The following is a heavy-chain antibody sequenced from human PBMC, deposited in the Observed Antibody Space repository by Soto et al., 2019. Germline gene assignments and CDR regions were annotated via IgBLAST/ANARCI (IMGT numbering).Heavy chain of an antibody. CDR2: MFYSGLT. CDR1: GYSVTSSDYY. V-gene: IGHV4-39*01. D-gene: IGHD2-15*01. CDR3: APLSVSLSGPYGIHV. Sequence: LSLTFSVSGYSVTSSDYYWAWIRQPPGKGLEWIGSMFYSGLTYYNPSLKSRVTLSVDTSKNQFSVRLNSVTAADTAVYYCAPLSVSLSGPYGIHVWGQGTTVTVSS. J-gene: IGHJ6*02.